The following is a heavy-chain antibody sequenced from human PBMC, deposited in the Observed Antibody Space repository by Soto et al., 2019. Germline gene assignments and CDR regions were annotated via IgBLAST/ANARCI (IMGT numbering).Heavy chain of an antibody. CDR3: AREGSYSAYNFAHGIQLWSFDF. CDR2: IFSSGST. D-gene: IGHD5-12*01. CDR1: GGSINTFY. J-gene: IGHJ4*02. V-gene: IGHV4-4*07. Sequence: SETLSLACTVSGGSINTFYWSWVRQPAGKGLEWIGRIFSSGSTSFNPSLESRVAMSVDTSKNHFSLNLSSVTAADMAVYYCAREGSYSAYNFAHGIQLWSFDFWGQGALVTVSS.